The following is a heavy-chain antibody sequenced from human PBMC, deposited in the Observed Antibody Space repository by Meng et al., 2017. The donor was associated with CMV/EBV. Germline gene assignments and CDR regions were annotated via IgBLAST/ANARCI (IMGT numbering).Heavy chain of an antibody. CDR1: GFTFSSYS. J-gene: IGHJ6*02. V-gene: IGHV3-7*01. Sequence: GESLKISCAASGFTFSSYSMNWVRQAPGKGLEWVANIKQDGSEKYYVDSVKGRFTISRDNAKNSLYLQMNSLRAEDTAVYYCARDCSSTTGGMDVWGRGTTVTVSS. D-gene: IGHD2-2*01. CDR3: ARDCSSTTGGMDV. CDR2: IKQDGSEK.